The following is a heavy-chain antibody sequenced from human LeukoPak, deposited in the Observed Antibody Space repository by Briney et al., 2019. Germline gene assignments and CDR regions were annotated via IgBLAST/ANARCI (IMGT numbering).Heavy chain of an antibody. CDR1: GFTFSNAW. CDR3: TTDLYCGGDCYPSGDY. Sequence: GGSLRLSCAASGFTFSNAWMSWVRQAPGKGLEWVGRIKSKTDGGTTDYAAPVKGRFTISRGDSKNTLYLQMNSLKTEDTAVYYCTTDLYCGGDCYPSGDYWGQGTLVTVSP. CDR2: IKSKTDGGTT. J-gene: IGHJ4*02. D-gene: IGHD2-21*02. V-gene: IGHV3-15*01.